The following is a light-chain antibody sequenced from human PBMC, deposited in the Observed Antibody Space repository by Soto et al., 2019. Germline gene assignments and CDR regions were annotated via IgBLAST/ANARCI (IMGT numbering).Light chain of an antibody. V-gene: IGKV1-33*01. J-gene: IGKJ5*01. CDR2: DVS. CDR1: QDINKF. CDR3: QQYDNYDIT. Sequence: DIQMTQSPSSLSASVGDTVALTCQASQDINKFLNWYQQKPGKAPKLLIYDVSNLETGVPSRFSGSGSETHFTLTINSLQPEDIATYYCQQYDNYDITFGQGTRLEIK.